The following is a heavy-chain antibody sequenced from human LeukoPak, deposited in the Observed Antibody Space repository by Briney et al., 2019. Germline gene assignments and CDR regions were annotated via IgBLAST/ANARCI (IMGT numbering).Heavy chain of an antibody. CDR1: GYSFTNFY. D-gene: IGHD1-26*01. J-gene: IGHJ6*03. CDR3: ARDGVGAPGYYMYV. V-gene: IGHV1-46*01. Sequence: GASVKVSCKASGYSFTNFYMHWVRQAPGQGLEWMGIINPSGGSTSYAQKFQGRVTMTRDMSTSTVYMELSGLRSEDTAVYYCARDGVGAPGYYMYVRGKGTTVILS. CDR2: INPSGGST.